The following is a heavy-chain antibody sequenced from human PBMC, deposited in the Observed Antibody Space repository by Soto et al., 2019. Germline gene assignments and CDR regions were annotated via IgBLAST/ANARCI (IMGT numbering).Heavy chain of an antibody. D-gene: IGHD2-2*02. Sequence: QLQLQESGSGLVKPSQTLSLTCAVSGGSISSGGYSWSWIRQPPGKGLEWIGYIYHSGSTYYNPSLKSRATISVDRAKNQFSLKLSSVTAADTAVYYCARGGVVVPAAIIGAFDIWGQGTMVTVSS. V-gene: IGHV4-30-2*01. J-gene: IGHJ3*02. CDR1: GGSISSGGYS. CDR2: IYHSGST. CDR3: ARGGVVVPAAIIGAFDI.